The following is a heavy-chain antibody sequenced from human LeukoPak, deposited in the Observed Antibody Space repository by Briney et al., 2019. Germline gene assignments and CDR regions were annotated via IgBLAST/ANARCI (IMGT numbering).Heavy chain of an antibody. D-gene: IGHD3-10*01. V-gene: IGHV4-34*01. Sequence: SETLSLTCAVYGGSFSGYYWSWIRQPPGKGLEWIGEINHSGSTNYNPSLKSRVTISVDTSKNQFSLKLSSVTAADTAVYYCARVRVRGVPGVFGYWGQGTLATVSS. CDR3: ARVRVRGVPGVFGY. CDR2: INHSGST. J-gene: IGHJ4*02. CDR1: GGSFSGYY.